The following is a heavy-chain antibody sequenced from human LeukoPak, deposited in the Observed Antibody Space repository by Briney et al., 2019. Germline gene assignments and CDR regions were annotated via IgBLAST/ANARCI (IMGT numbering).Heavy chain of an antibody. D-gene: IGHD2-2*01. V-gene: IGHV4-34*01. CDR3: ARAFSMSGQLPPPYYFDY. J-gene: IGHJ4*02. CDR2: INHSGST. Sequence: SETLSLTCAVYGRSFSGYYWSWIRQPPGKGLEWIGEINHSGSTNYNPSLKSRVTISVDTSKNQCSLKLSSVTAADTAVYYCARAFSMSGQLPPPYYFDYWGQGTLVTVSS. CDR1: GRSFSGYY.